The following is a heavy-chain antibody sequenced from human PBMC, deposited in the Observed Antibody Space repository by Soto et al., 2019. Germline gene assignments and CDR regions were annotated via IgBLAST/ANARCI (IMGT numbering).Heavy chain of an antibody. CDR1: GYTFTSYG. CDR3: AKRGAPHYDFWSGYYFDY. J-gene: IGHJ4*02. CDR2: ISAYNGNT. D-gene: IGHD3-3*01. V-gene: IGHV1-18*01. Sequence: ASVKVSCKASGYTFTSYGISWVRQAPGQGLEWMGWISAYNGNTKNAQKLQGRVTMTTDTSTSTAYMELRSLRSDDTAVYYCAKRGAPHYDFWSGYYFDYWGQGTLVTVSS.